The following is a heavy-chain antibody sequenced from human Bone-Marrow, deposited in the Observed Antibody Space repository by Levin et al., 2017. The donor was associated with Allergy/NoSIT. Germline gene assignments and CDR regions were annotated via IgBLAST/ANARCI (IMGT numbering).Heavy chain of an antibody. CDR3: ARLLEVRVYYNGLDV. CDR1: GYTFTNYG. D-gene: IGHD1-1*01. V-gene: IGHV1-18*01. J-gene: IGHJ6*02. Sequence: ASVKVSCKASGYTFTNYGISWVRQAPGQGLEWLGWITGYNIKTKYAEKFQGRVTMTRDTSTGTAYMELRRLTSDDTAVYYCARLLEVRVYYNGLDVWGQGTTVTVSS. CDR2: ITGYNIKT.